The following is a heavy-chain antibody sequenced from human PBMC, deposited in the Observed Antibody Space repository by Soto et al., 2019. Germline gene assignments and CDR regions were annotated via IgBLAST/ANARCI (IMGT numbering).Heavy chain of an antibody. J-gene: IGHJ4*02. V-gene: IGHV4-31*03. CDR2: ISHSGST. Sequence: SETLSLTCTFSGGSISGAAYYLSWIRQHPGKGLESIGYISHSGSTYYTPSLKSRVIISADTSKNQFSVNLTSVTAADTAVYYCAREYTYGSNFFDCWGQGALVTVSS. D-gene: IGHD5-18*01. CDR3: AREYTYGSNFFDC. CDR1: GGSISGAAYY.